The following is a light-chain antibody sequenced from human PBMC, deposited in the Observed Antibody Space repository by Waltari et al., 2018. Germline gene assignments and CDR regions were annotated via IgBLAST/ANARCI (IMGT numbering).Light chain of an antibody. CDR1: ISDIGGYNY. J-gene: IGLJ2*01. CDR2: DFS. Sequence: QSALTQPASVSGSPGLSITLSCTGTISDIGGYNYVSWYQQVPGQAPKPMIYDFSNRPSRVSSHFSVSKSGNTASLTISGRQAEAEADYFCSSYMDSSTLELFGGGTSLTVL. V-gene: IGLV2-14*03. CDR3: SSYMDSSTLEL.